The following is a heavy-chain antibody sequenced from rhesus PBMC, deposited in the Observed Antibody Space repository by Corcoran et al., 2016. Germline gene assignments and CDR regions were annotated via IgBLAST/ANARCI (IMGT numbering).Heavy chain of an antibody. J-gene: IGHJ4*01. CDR2: ISYSGKTI. Sequence: EVQLVESGGGLVQPGGSLRLSCAASGFTLRYYDMDWVRQAPGKGLEWDSYISYSGKTIYYPDSVKGRFTISRDNAKNSLSLQMSSLRADDTAVYYCARHDYAVWGQGVLVTVSS. CDR1: GFTLRYYD. CDR3: ARHDYAV. V-gene: IGHV3-136*01. D-gene: IGHD4-29*01.